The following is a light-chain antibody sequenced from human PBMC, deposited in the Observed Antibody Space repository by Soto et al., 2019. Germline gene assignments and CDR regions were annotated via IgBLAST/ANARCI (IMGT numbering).Light chain of an antibody. Sequence: QSVLTQPRSVSGSPGQSVTISCTGTSSDVGGHNYVSWYQQYPGKAPTLLLSSVSKRPSGVPDRFSGSKSGNTASLTISGLQAEDEADYYCCSYAGSYTYVFGTGTKVTVL. J-gene: IGLJ1*01. CDR3: CSYAGSYTYV. V-gene: IGLV2-11*01. CDR2: SVS. CDR1: SSDVGGHNY.